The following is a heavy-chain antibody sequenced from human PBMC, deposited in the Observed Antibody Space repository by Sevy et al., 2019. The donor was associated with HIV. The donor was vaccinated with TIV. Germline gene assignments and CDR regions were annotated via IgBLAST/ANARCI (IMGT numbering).Heavy chain of an antibody. J-gene: IGHJ6*02. D-gene: IGHD1-1*01. CDR2: IYPGDSDT. V-gene: IGHV5-51*01. CDR3: ARQSTTGTTNYYYGMDV. CDR1: GYSFTSYW. Sequence: GESLKISCKGSGYSFTSYWIGWVRQMPGKGLEWMGIIYPGDSDTRYSPSFQGQVTISADKSISTAYLQWGSLKASDTAMYYCARQSTTGTTNYYYGMDVWGQGTTVTVSS.